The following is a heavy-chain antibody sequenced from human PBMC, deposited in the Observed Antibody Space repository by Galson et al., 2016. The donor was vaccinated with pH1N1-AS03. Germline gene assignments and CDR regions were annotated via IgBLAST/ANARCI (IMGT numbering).Heavy chain of an antibody. Sequence: SETLSLTCSSVSVGSISGSYWSWIRQPPGKGLEWIGEISYSGIPNYSPSLQSRITLSIDTSKNQSSLNLRSVTAADTAGYFCARRAFSNAWSSAYWGHGTLVTVSS. D-gene: IGHD6-19*01. CDR2: ISYSGIP. CDR1: VGSISGSY. J-gene: IGHJ4*01. CDR3: ARRAFSNAWSSAY. V-gene: IGHV4-59*08.